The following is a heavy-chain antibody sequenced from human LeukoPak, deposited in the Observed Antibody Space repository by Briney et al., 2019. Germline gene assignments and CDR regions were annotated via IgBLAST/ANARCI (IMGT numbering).Heavy chain of an antibody. Sequence: SETLSHTCTVSGGSVSNGNYYWSWLRQPPGKALEWIGYIYYSGNTNYNPSLEGRVTISVDTSKNHFSVKLSSVTAADTAVYYCARSQNYYGSGDYWSQGTLVTVSS. D-gene: IGHD3-10*01. CDR3: ARSQNYYGSGDY. V-gene: IGHV4-61*03. J-gene: IGHJ4*02. CDR2: IYYSGNT. CDR1: GGSVSNGNYY.